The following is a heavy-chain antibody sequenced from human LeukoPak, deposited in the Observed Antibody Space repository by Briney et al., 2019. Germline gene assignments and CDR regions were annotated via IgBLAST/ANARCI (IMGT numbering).Heavy chain of an antibody. D-gene: IGHD5-18*01. V-gene: IGHV4-61*01. CDR2: IYYSGST. Sequence: SETLSLTCTVSGGSVSSGTYYWSWIRQPPGKGLEWIGFIYYSGSTNYNPSLKSRVTISVDTSKNQFSLKLSSVTAADTAVYYCARVGFGGYSYGYVDFWGQGTLVTVSS. J-gene: IGHJ4*02. CDR3: ARVGFGGYSYGYVDF. CDR1: GGSVSSGTYY.